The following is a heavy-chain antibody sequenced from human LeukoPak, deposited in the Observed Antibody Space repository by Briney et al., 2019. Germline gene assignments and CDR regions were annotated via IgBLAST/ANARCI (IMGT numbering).Heavy chain of an antibody. V-gene: IGHV3-30*03. D-gene: IGHD6-6*01. J-gene: IGHJ4*02. CDR1: GFPFSSYG. CDR2: ISNDGNNK. CDR3: AREAWQLGRNFDY. Sequence: GGSLRLSCAASGFPFSSYGMHWVRQAPGKGLEWVAAISNDGNNKFYADSVKGRFTISRDNPKNTMNLQMNSLRAEDTAVYYCAREAWQLGRNFDYWGQGTLVTVSS.